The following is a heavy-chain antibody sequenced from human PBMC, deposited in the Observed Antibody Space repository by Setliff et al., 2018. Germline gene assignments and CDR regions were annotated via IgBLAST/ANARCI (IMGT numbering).Heavy chain of an antibody. Sequence: ASVKVSCKASGYTFIGHYMPWVRQAPGEGLEWMGWINPNNGETKFAQKFQGRVTLARDTSLKTHYMELSNLTSDDTAIYYCARDFIWGGLTGPDYWGQGTLVTVSS. J-gene: IGHJ4*02. D-gene: IGHD3-9*01. CDR1: GYTFIGHY. CDR3: ARDFIWGGLTGPDY. V-gene: IGHV1-2*02. CDR2: INPNNGET.